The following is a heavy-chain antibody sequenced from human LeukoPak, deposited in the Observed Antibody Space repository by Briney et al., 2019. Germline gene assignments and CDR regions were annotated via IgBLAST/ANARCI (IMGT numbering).Heavy chain of an antibody. CDR3: AREADRWFDP. Sequence: SETLSLTCTVSGGSISSSYYYWGWIRQPPGKGLEWIGTMYNSGSTEYNPSLESRVTISVDTSKNQFSLKLSSVTAADTAVYYCAREADRWFDPWGQGTLVTVSS. CDR1: GGSISSSYYY. CDR2: MYNSGST. J-gene: IGHJ5*02. V-gene: IGHV4-39*07.